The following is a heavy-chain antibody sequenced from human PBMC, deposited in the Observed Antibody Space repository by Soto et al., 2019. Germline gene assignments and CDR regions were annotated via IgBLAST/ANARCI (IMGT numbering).Heavy chain of an antibody. CDR3: VTSYCTSASCIF. CDR1: GFTFSNAW. V-gene: IGHV3-15*01. CDR2: IRRKSDGGTT. Sequence: GGSLRLSCAASGFTFSNAWMNWVRQAPGKGLEWVGHIRRKSDGGTTDYAAPVKGRVTISRDDSKDTLYLEMSSLKTEDTAVYFCVTSYCTSASCIFWGKGTTVTVSS. D-gene: IGHD2-2*01. J-gene: IGHJ6*04.